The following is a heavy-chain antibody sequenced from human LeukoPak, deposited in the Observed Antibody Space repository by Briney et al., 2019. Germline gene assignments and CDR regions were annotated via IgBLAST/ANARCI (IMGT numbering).Heavy chain of an antibody. V-gene: IGHV4-30-4*01. J-gene: IGHJ4*02. CDR3: ARGGQWPTLFDY. Sequence: PSETLSLTCTVSGGSISSGDYYWSWIRQPPGKGLEWIGYIYYSGSTYYNPSLKSRVTISVDTSKNQFSLKLSSVTAADTAVYYCARGGQWPTLFDYWGREPWSPSPQ. CDR1: GGSISSGDYY. CDR2: IYYSGST. D-gene: IGHD6-19*01.